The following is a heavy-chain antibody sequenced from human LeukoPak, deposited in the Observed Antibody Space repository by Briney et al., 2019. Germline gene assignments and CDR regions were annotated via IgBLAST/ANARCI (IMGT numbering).Heavy chain of an antibody. D-gene: IGHD5-24*01. J-gene: IGHJ6*03. Sequence: GGSLRLSCAASGFTFSSYSMNWVRQAPGKGLEWVSHISSSSSSRYYADSVKGRFTISRDNAKNSLYLQMNSLRPEDTAVYYCAKGGGYKAQYYYYYMDVWGKGTTVTISS. V-gene: IGHV3-48*01. CDR1: GFTFSSYS. CDR2: ISSSSSSR. CDR3: AKGGGYKAQYYYYYMDV.